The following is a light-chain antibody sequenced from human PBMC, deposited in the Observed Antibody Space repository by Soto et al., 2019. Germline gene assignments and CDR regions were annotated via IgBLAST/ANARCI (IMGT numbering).Light chain of an antibody. CDR2: SNN. J-gene: IGLJ3*02. V-gene: IGLV1-44*01. CDR1: NSNIGINT. Sequence: QSVLTQPPSASGTPGQRVTISCSGSNSNIGINTVNWYQQVPGTAPKLLIYSNNQRPSGVPARFSGSKSGTSASLAISGLQSEDEADYYCAAWDDSLNGVVFGGGTKLTVL. CDR3: AAWDDSLNGVV.